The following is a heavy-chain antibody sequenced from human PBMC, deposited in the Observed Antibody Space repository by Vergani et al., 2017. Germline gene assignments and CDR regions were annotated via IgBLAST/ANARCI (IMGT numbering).Heavy chain of an antibody. D-gene: IGHD6-13*01. J-gene: IGHJ4*02. CDR1: GGTFSSYA. CDR3: ARGIEQQEYSEYDY. Sequence: QVQLVQSGAEVKKPGSSVKVSCKASGGTFSSYAISWVRPAPGQGLEWMGGIIPIFGTANYAQKFQGRVTIIADKSTSTAYRELSSLICEDTAVYYCARGIEQQEYSEYDYWGQGTLVTVSS. V-gene: IGHV1-69*06. CDR2: IIPIFGTA.